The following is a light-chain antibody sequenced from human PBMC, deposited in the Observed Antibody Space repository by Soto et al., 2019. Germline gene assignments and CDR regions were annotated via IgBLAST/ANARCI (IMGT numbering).Light chain of an antibody. CDR3: QQSYGTPIT. V-gene: IGKV1-39*01. J-gene: IGKJ5*01. CDR2: VAS. Sequence: DIQMTQSPSSLSASAGDRATITCRASQSISRYLNWYQQKPGKAPNLLIYVASSLQSEVPSRFSGSGSGTDFTLTITSLQPEDFATYYCQQSYGTPITFGQGTRLEIK. CDR1: QSISRY.